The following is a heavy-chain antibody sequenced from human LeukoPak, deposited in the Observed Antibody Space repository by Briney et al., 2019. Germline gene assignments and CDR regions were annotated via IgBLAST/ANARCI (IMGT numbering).Heavy chain of an antibody. CDR3: ATPGRYGDFPT. CDR2: ISSNGGST. D-gene: IGHD4-17*01. CDR1: GFPFRSYA. Sequence: GGSLRLSCAASGFPFRSYAMHWVRQAPGKGLEYVSAISSNGGSTYYGNSVKGRFTISKDNSKKTPYLQMGNLGAEDMAVYYGATPGRYGDFPTWGQGTLGTVSS. J-gene: IGHJ5*02. V-gene: IGHV3-64*01.